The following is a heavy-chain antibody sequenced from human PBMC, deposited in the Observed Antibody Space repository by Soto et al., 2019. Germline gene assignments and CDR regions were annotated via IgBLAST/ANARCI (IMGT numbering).Heavy chain of an antibody. D-gene: IGHD2-15*01. Sequence: GGSLRLSCAASGFTFSSYGMHWVRQAPGKGLERVAVISYDGSNKYYADSVKGRFTISRDNSKNTLYLQMNSLRAEDTAVYYCAKDGGGGRPEDVWRQGTTVTVSS. CDR2: ISYDGSNK. J-gene: IGHJ6*02. CDR3: AKDGGGGRPEDV. CDR1: GFTFSSYG. V-gene: IGHV3-30*18.